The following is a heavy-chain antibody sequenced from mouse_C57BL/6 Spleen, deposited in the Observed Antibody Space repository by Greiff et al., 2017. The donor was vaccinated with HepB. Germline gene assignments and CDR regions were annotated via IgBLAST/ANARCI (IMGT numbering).Heavy chain of an antibody. CDR2: ISSGSSTI. V-gene: IGHV5-17*01. D-gene: IGHD1-1*01. Sequence: DVKLVESGGGLVKPGGSLKLSCAASGFTFSDYGMHWVRQAPEKGLEWVAYISSGSSTIYYADTVKGRFTISRDNAKNTLFLQMASLRSEDTAMYYCAREAYYYVSSYYWYFDVWGTGTTVTVSS. CDR3: AREAYYYVSSYYWYFDV. J-gene: IGHJ1*03. CDR1: GFTFSDYG.